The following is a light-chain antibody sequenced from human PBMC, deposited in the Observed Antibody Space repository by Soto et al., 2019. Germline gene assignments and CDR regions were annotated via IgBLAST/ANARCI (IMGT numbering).Light chain of an antibody. J-gene: IGKJ4*01. Sequence: IQMTQSASSLTAYVGDRVTITCRASQTLFTYLNWYQHKPGKAPKLLVYDASTLQSGVPSRFSASGSGTDFTLTISNLQPEDFATYYCQQNYITPPFTFGGGTKVE. V-gene: IGKV1-39*01. CDR3: QQNYITPPFT. CDR2: DAS. CDR1: QTLFTY.